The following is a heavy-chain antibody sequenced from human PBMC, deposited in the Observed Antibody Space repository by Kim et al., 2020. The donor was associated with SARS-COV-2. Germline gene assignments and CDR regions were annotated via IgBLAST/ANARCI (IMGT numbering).Heavy chain of an antibody. J-gene: IGHJ3*02. CDR3: ARGGFWSGYYSNDAFDI. CDR1: GGSISSYY. Sequence: SETLSLTCTVSGGSISSYYWSWIRQPPGKGLEWIGYIYYSGSTNYNPSLKSRVTISVDTSKNQFSLKLSSVTAADTAVYYCARGGFWSGYYSNDAFDIWGQGTMVTVSS. V-gene: IGHV4-59*13. D-gene: IGHD3-3*01. CDR2: IYYSGST.